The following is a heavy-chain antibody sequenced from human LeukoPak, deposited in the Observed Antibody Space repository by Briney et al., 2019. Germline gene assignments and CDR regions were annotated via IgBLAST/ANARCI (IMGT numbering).Heavy chain of an antibody. V-gene: IGHV3-33*01. Sequence: ATSLRLSCAASGFSFSAYGMHWVRQAPGKGLEWVAVIYYDGSREYYTDSVQGRFTISRDNSKNTLYLQMNSLRAEDTAVYYCARSWQQLVFYFDYGGQGTLVTVSS. D-gene: IGHD6-13*01. CDR1: GFSFSAYG. CDR3: ARSWQQLVFYFDY. J-gene: IGHJ4*02. CDR2: IYYDGSRE.